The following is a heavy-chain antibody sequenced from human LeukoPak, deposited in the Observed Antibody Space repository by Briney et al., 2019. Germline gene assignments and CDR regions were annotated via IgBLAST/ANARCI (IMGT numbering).Heavy chain of an antibody. J-gene: IGHJ4*02. CDR2: IIPIFGTA. D-gene: IGHD2-15*01. CDR1: GGTFSSYA. Sequence: ASVKVSCKASGGTFSSYAISWVRQAPGQGLEWMEGIIPIFGTANYAQKFQGRVTITADESTSTAYMELSSLRSEDTAVYYCAREGTLGYCSGGSCYYFDYWGQGTLVTVSS. CDR3: AREGTLGYCSGGSCYYFDY. V-gene: IGHV1-69*13.